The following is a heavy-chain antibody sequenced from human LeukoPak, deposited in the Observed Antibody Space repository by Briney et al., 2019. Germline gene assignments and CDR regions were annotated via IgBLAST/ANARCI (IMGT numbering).Heavy chain of an antibody. V-gene: IGHV3-21*01. D-gene: IGHD3-22*01. CDR3: AREEYYYDSSGYFFFDY. Sequence: GGSLRLSCAASGFTFSSYSMNWVRQAPGKGLEWVSSISSSSSYIYYADSVKGRFTISRDNAKNSLYLQMNSLRAEDTAVYYCAREEYYYDSSGYFFFDYWGQGTLVTVSS. CDR2: ISSSSSYI. CDR1: GFTFSSYS. J-gene: IGHJ4*02.